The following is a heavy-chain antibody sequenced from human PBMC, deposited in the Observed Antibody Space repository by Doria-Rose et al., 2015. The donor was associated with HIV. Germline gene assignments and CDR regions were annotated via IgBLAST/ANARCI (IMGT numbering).Heavy chain of an antibody. J-gene: IGHJ4*02. CDR3: ARIKSSRWYHKYYFDF. V-gene: IGHV2-26*01. Sequence: ITLKESGPVLVKPTETLTLTCTVSGVSLSSPGMGVSWIRQPPGKALEWLTNMLSYSERPYTSSLKIRLTSPSGTSKSQVVLTMTDMDPVDTATYYCARIKSSRWYHKYYFDFWGQGTLVIVSA. CDR1: GVSLSSPGMG. D-gene: IGHD6-13*01. CDR2: MLSYSER.